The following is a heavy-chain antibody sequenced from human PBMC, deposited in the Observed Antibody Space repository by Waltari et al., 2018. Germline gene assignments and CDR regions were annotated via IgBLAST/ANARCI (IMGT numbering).Heavy chain of an antibody. V-gene: IGHV1-18*01. D-gene: IGHD3-16*02. CDR1: GYTFTSYG. Sequence: QVQLVQSGAEVKKPGASVKVSCKASGYTFTSYGISWVRQAPGQGLEWMGWISAYNGNTNYAQKLKGRVTMTTDTSTSTAYMELRSLRSDDTAVYYCARDRAYDYIWGSYRFDYWGQGTLVTVSS. CDR3: ARDRAYDYIWGSYRFDY. CDR2: ISAYNGNT. J-gene: IGHJ4*02.